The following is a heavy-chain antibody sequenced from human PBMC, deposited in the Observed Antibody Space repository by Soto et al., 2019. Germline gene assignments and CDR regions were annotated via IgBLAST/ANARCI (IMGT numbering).Heavy chain of an antibody. CDR1: GYTCTSYG. Sequence: QVPLVQSGAEVKKPGASVKVSCKASGYTCTSYGISWVRQAPGQGLEWMGWISAYNGNTNYAQKLQGRVTMTTDTSTSTAYMERRSLRSDDTAVYYCARDPPTTLITGTTDWFDPWGQGTLVTVSS. D-gene: IGHD1-20*01. CDR3: ARDPPTTLITGTTDWFDP. V-gene: IGHV1-18*01. CDR2: ISAYNGNT. J-gene: IGHJ5*02.